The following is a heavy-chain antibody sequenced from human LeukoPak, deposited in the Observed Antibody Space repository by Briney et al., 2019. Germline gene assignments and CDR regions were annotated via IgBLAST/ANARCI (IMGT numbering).Heavy chain of an antibody. CDR2: IYSGGST. CDR1: GFTVSSNY. J-gene: IGHJ4*02. Sequence: GGSLRLSCAASGFTVSSNYMSWVRQAPGKGLEWVSIIYSGGSTFYADSVKGRFTISRDNSKNTLYLQMNSLRAEDTAVYYCAKAPWLNTHYFDYWGQGTLVTVSS. V-gene: IGHV3-53*01. D-gene: IGHD5-24*01. CDR3: AKAPWLNTHYFDY.